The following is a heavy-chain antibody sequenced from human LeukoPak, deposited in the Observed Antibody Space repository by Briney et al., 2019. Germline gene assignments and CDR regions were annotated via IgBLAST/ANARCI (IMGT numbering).Heavy chain of an antibody. CDR3: AKHIAVAGTTLFNFDY. J-gene: IGHJ4*02. Sequence: GGSLRLSCAASGFTFSSYWMLWVRQAPGTGLVWISRINSDGSSANYADSVKGRFTVSRDNANNTLYLQMNSLRAEDTAVYYCAKHIAVAGTTLFNFDYWGQGTLVTVSS. V-gene: IGHV3-74*01. CDR1: GFTFSSYW. CDR2: INSDGSSA. D-gene: IGHD6-19*01.